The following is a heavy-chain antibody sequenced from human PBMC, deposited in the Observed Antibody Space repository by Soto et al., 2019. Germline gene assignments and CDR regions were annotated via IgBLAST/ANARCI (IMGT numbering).Heavy chain of an antibody. CDR2: ITSGGRNI. CDR1: GFTFSRYE. D-gene: IGHD3-10*01. V-gene: IGHV3-48*03. CDR3: AKDGSGGSTRISFFDS. J-gene: IGHJ4*02. Sequence: GGSLRLSCAASGFTFSRYEMNWIRQAPGKGLEWVSHITSGGRNIYYADSVKGRFTISRDNAKNSLYLQMNSLRAEDTAVYYCAKDGSGGSTRISFFDSWGQGTLVTVSS.